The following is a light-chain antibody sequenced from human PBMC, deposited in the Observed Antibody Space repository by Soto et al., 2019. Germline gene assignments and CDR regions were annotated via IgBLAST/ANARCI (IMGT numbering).Light chain of an antibody. CDR3: NSYAGSNNLVV. V-gene: IGLV2-8*01. CDR2: EVT. Sequence: QSALTQPPSASGSPGQSVTISCTGTSSDVGGYNYVSWFQQHPGKAPKLIIYEVTKRPSGVPDRFSGSKSGSTASLTVSGLQAEDEADYYCNSYAGSNNLVVFGGGTKLTVL. J-gene: IGLJ2*01. CDR1: SSDVGGYNY.